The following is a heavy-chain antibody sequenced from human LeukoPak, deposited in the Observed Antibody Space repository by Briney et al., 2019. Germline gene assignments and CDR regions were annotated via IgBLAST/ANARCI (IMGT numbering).Heavy chain of an antibody. J-gene: IGHJ4*02. V-gene: IGHV1-69*05. CDR3: ARAVYDSSGYYFGY. CDR1: GGTFSSYA. D-gene: IGHD3-22*01. CDR2: IIPIFGTA. Sequence: SVKVSCKASGGTFSSYAISWVRQAPGQGLKWMGGIIPIFGTANYAQKFQGRVTITTDESTSTAYMELSSLRSEDTAVYYCARAVYDSSGYYFGYWGQGTLVTVSS.